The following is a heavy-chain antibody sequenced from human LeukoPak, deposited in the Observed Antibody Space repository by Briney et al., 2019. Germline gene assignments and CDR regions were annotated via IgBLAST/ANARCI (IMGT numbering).Heavy chain of an antibody. CDR3: ARSGAYYYDSSGYYYDY. V-gene: IGHV3-23*01. D-gene: IGHD3-22*01. CDR1: GFSFSSHG. J-gene: IGHJ4*02. Sequence: GGTLRLSCAASGFSFSSHGMNWVRQGPGKGLEWVSGISSSGDITYYEDSVKGRFTISRDNSKNTLYLQMNSLRSEDTAVYYCARSGAYYYDSSGYYYDYWGQGTLVTVSS. CDR2: ISSSGDIT.